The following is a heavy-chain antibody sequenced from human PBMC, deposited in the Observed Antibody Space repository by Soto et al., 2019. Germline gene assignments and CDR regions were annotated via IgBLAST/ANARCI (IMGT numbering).Heavy chain of an antibody. CDR1: GFTFSSYA. CDR2: ISGSGGST. J-gene: IGHJ4*02. D-gene: IGHD6-19*01. V-gene: IGHV3-23*01. Sequence: GGSLRLSCAASGFTFSSYAMSWVRQAPGKGLEWVSAISGSGGSTYYADSVKGRVTISIANSKNTRYLQMNSLRAEVTAVYYCTKEPGGCIAVRPRRARGIDYWGQGTLVTVSS. CDR3: TKEPGGCIAVRPRRARGIDY.